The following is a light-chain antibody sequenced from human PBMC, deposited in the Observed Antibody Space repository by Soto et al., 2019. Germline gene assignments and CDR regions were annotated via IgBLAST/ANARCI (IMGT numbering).Light chain of an antibody. CDR2: KAS. CDR1: QSLITW. J-gene: IGKJ4*01. V-gene: IGKV1-5*03. CDR3: QQYNAYPLT. Sequence: DIQMTQSPTTLSASIGDRVTITCRASQSLITWLAWYQQKPGKAPKLLIHKASTLGSGVPSRFSGSGSGTEFTLTISSLQPDDFATYYCQQYNAYPLTFGGGTKVEIK.